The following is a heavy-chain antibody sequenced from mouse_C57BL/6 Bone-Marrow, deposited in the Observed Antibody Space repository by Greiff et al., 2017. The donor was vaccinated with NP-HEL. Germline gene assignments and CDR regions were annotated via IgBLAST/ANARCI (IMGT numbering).Heavy chain of an antibody. CDR1: GYTFTNYW. V-gene: IGHV1-63*01. D-gene: IGHD2-4*01. CDR2: IYPGGGYT. Sequence: VQLQESGAELVRPGPSVKMSCKASGYTFTNYWIGWAKQRPGHGLEWIGDIYPGGGYTNYNEKFKGKATLTADKSSSTAYMQFSSLTSEDSAIYYCAREEGLRRGFDYWGQGTTLTVSS. CDR3: AREEGLRRGFDY. J-gene: IGHJ2*01.